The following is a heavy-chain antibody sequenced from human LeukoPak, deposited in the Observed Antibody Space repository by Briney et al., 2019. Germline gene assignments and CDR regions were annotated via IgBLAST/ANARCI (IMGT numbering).Heavy chain of an antibody. CDR2: INPNSGGT. V-gene: IGHV1-2*02. D-gene: IGHD3-10*01. Sequence: ASVKVSCKASGYTFTGYYMHWVRQAPGQGLEWMGWINPNSGGTNYAQKFQGRVTMTRDTSISTAYMELSRLRSDDTAVYYCARTKLWFGEPYYFDYWGQGTLVTVPS. J-gene: IGHJ4*02. CDR1: GYTFTGYY. CDR3: ARTKLWFGEPYYFDY.